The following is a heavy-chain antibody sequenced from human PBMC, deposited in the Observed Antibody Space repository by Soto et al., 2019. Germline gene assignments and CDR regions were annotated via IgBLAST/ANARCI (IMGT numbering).Heavy chain of an antibody. V-gene: IGHV3-33*01. Sequence: LSLSCAASGFTFMSYGMLWVRQARDKVLEWVAVIWYDGSKTKYADSVKGRFTISRDNSKNTLYLQMDSLRVEDTAVYKCARDFTVGAISSGPSSYGMEVLGRGTTDSVS. J-gene: IGHJ3*01. D-gene: IGHD1-26*01. CDR3: ARDFTVGAISSGPSSYGMEV. CDR1: GFTFMSYG. CDR2: IWYDGSKT.